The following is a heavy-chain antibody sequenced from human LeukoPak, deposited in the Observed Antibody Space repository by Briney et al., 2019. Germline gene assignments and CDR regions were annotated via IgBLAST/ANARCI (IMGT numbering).Heavy chain of an antibody. Sequence: AGGSLRLSCAASGFTFSSYCMNWVRQAPGKGLEWVSSISSSSSYIYYADSVKSRFTISRDNAKNSLYLQMNSLRAEDTAVYYCARDRYGGNSFDYWGQGTLVTVSS. CDR1: GFTFSSYC. J-gene: IGHJ4*02. D-gene: IGHD4-23*01. CDR3: ARDRYGGNSFDY. CDR2: ISSSSSYI. V-gene: IGHV3-21*01.